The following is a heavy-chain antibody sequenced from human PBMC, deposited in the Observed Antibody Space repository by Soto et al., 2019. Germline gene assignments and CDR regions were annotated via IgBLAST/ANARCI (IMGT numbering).Heavy chain of an antibody. V-gene: IGHV3-33*01. CDR2: IWYDGSNK. CDR1: GFTFSSYG. D-gene: IGHD3-10*01. CDR3: ARDVLLWFGESGLGMDV. J-gene: IGHJ6*02. Sequence: GESLKISCAASGFTFSSYGMHWVRQAPGKGLEWVAVIWYDGSNKYYADSVKGRFTISRDNSKNTLYLQMNSLRAEDTAVYYCARDVLLWFGESGLGMDVWGQGTTVTVSS.